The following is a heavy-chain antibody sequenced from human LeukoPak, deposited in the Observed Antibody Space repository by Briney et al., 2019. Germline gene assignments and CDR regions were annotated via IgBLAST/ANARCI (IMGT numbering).Heavy chain of an antibody. CDR2: MNPNSGHT. Sequence: ASVKVSCKASGHTFTSYDINWVRQATGQGLEWMGWMNPNSGHTGYAQKFQGRVTMTRNTSISTAYMELSSLRSEDTAVYHCYYDRSGYYPGGYFQHWGQGTLVTVSS. V-gene: IGHV1-8*01. J-gene: IGHJ1*01. CDR3: YYDRSGYYPGGYFQH. CDR1: GHTFTSYD. D-gene: IGHD3-22*01.